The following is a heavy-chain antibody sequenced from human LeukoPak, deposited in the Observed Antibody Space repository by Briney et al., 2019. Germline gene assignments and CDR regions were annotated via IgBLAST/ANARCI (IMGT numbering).Heavy chain of an antibody. V-gene: IGHV3-23*01. D-gene: IGHD2-2*01. CDR1: GFTFSSYA. CDR3: AKLGCSSTSCLYGMDV. Sequence: GASLRLSCAASGFTFSSYAMSWVRQAPGKGLEWVSAISGSGGSTYYADSVKGRFTISRDNSKNTLYLQMNSLRAEDTAVYYCAKLGCSSTSCLYGMDVWGQGTTVPVSS. J-gene: IGHJ6*02. CDR2: ISGSGGST.